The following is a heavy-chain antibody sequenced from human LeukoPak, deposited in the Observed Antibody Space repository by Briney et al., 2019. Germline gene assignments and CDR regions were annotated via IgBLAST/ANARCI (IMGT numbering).Heavy chain of an antibody. J-gene: IGHJ4*02. CDR3: ARKKAYYYGSAEIDY. CDR2: INHSGST. D-gene: IGHD3-10*01. V-gene: IGHV4-34*01. CDR1: GGSFSGYY. Sequence: SETLSLTCAVYGGSFSGYYWSWIRQPPGKGLEWIGEINHSGSTNYNPSLKSGVTISVDTSKNQFLLELSSVTAADTAVYYCARKKAYYYGSAEIDYWGQGTLVTVSS.